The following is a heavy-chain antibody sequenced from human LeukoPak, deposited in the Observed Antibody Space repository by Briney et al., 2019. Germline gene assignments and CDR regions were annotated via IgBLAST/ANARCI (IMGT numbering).Heavy chain of an antibody. J-gene: IGHJ4*02. CDR1: GYSISSGYY. D-gene: IGHD4-17*01. V-gene: IGHV4-38-2*02. Sequence: SETLSLTCTVSGYSISSGYYWGWIRPPPGKGLEWIGSIYHSGGTYYNPSLKSRVTISVDTSKNQFSLKLTSVTAADTAVYHCASTITVTTDYWGQGTLVTVSS. CDR2: IYHSGGT. CDR3: ASTITVTTDY.